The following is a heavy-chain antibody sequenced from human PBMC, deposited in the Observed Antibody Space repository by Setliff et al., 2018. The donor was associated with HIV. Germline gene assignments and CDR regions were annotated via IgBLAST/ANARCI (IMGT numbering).Heavy chain of an antibody. CDR1: GGSINSYY. Sequence: SETLSLTCTVSGGSINSYYWSWIRQPAGKGLEWIGRIYSSGSTNYNPSLQSRVTMSVDTSKNQISLKLSSVTAADTAMYYCARRMAAGTFDYWGQGTLVTVSS. J-gene: IGHJ4*02. CDR3: ARRMAAGTFDY. V-gene: IGHV4-4*07. D-gene: IGHD6-13*01. CDR2: IYSSGST.